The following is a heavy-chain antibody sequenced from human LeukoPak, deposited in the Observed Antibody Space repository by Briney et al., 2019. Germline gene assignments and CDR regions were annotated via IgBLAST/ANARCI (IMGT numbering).Heavy chain of an antibody. Sequence: SETLSLTCAVYGGSFSGYYWSWIRQHPGKGLEWIGYIYYSGSTYCNPSLKSRVTISVDTSKNQFSLKLSSVTAADTAVYYCAREGYYYDSSGYYENIIDYWGQGTLVTVSS. J-gene: IGHJ4*02. V-gene: IGHV4-31*11. CDR1: GGSFSGYY. D-gene: IGHD3-22*01. CDR2: IYYSGST. CDR3: AREGYYYDSSGYYENIIDY.